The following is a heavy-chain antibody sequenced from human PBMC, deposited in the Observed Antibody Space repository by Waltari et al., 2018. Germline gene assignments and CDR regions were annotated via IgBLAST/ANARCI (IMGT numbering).Heavy chain of an antibody. V-gene: IGHV1-69*13. Sequence: QVQLVQSGAEVPKPGSTVQVSCKSSGGTFSSYAITWVRQAPGQGLEWMGRSIPIFGTANYAQKFQGRVTITANKSTSTAYRELSRQRSEDTSVYYCARDYSNHNHPGAFDIWGQGTMVTVSS. J-gene: IGHJ3*02. CDR1: GGTFSSYA. CDR2: SIPIFGTA. D-gene: IGHD4-4*01. CDR3: ARDYSNHNHPGAFDI.